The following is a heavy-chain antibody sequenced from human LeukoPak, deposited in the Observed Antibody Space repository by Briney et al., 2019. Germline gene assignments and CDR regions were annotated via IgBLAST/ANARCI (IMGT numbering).Heavy chain of an antibody. J-gene: IGHJ3*02. Sequence: ASVKVSCKASGYTFTGYYMHWVRQAPGQGLEWIGWINPNSGGTNYAQKFQGRVTMTRDTSISTAYMELSRLRSDDTAVYYCARVPRLEPSGDIWGQGTMVTVSS. V-gene: IGHV1-2*02. CDR1: GYTFTGYY. CDR2: INPNSGGT. D-gene: IGHD1-1*01. CDR3: ARVPRLEPSGDI.